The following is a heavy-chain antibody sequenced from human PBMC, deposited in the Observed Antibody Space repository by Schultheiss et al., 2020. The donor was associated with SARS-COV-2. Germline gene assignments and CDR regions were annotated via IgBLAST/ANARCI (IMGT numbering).Heavy chain of an antibody. CDR2: IYSGGST. CDR3: TRRVVVPAARSEQIT. Sequence: GGSLRLSCAASGFTVSSNYMSWVRQAPGKGLEWVSVIYSGGSTYYADSVKGRFTISRDNSKNTLYLQMNSLRAEDTAVYYCTRRVVVPAARSEQITWGQGTLVTVSS. CDR1: GFTVSSNY. J-gene: IGHJ5*02. V-gene: IGHV3-53*01. D-gene: IGHD2-2*01.